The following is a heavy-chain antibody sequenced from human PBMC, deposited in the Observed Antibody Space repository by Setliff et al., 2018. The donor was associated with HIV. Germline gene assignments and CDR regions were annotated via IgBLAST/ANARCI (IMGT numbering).Heavy chain of an antibody. CDR3: AKSSFRFFEDLSDWYFDL. D-gene: IGHD3-16*02. CDR1: GFSLRTYG. V-gene: IGHV3-30*18. Sequence: SLRLSCATSGFSLRTYGLHWVRQAPGKGLEWVAVISQDASKDYYADSVKGRFTISKDNSKNTVFLQMNNLRVEDTALYYCAKSSFRFFEDLSDWYFDLWGRGTLVTVSS. J-gene: IGHJ2*01. CDR2: ISQDASKD.